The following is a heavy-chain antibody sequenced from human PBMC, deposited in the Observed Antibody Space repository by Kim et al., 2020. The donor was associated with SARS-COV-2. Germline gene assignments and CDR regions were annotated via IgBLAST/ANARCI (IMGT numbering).Heavy chain of an antibody. Sequence: SETLSLTCTVSGGSISSSSYYWGWIRQPPGKGLEWIGSIYYSGSTYYNPSLKSRVTISVDTSKNQFSLKLSSVTAADTAVYYCARVIAAAGLGDYWGQGTLVTVSS. V-gene: IGHV4-39*01. CDR2: IYYSGST. D-gene: IGHD6-13*01. CDR3: ARVIAAAGLGDY. J-gene: IGHJ4*02. CDR1: GGSISSSSYY.